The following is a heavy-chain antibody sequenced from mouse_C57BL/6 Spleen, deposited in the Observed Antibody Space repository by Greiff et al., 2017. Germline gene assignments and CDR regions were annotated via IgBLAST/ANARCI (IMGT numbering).Heavy chain of an antibody. V-gene: IGHV1-82*01. CDR3: ARSGFPYDYDGIWFAY. Sequence: VKLMESGPELVKPGASVKISCKASGYAFSSSWMNWVKQRPGKGLEWIGRIYPGDGDTNYNGKFKGKATLTADKSSSTAYMQLSSLTSEDSAVYFCARSGFPYDYDGIWFAYWGQGTLVTVSA. J-gene: IGHJ3*01. CDR2: IYPGDGDT. CDR1: GYAFSSSW. D-gene: IGHD2-4*01.